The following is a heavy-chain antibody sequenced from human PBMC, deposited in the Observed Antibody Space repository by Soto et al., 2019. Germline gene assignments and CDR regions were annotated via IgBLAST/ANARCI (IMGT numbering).Heavy chain of an antibody. D-gene: IGHD4-17*01. V-gene: IGHV1-58*02. Sequence: SVKVSFKASGFTFTSSAMQWVRQARGQRLEWIGWIVVGSGNTNYAQKFQERVTITRDMSTSTAYMELSSLRSEDTAVYYCAAGGTGSYGDYDVRPFDYWGQGTLVTVSS. CDR2: IVVGSGNT. CDR3: AAGGTGSYGDYDVRPFDY. J-gene: IGHJ4*02. CDR1: GFTFTSSA.